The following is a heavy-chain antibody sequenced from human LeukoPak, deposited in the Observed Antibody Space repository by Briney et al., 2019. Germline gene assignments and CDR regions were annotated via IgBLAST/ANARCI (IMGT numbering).Heavy chain of an antibody. CDR2: INPSGST. CDR3: ARGRHDITMIVVVMTSVSYYLDV. D-gene: IGHD3-22*01. CDR1: GGSFSGYH. Sequence: SETLSLTCAVYGGSFSGYHWTWIRQPPGKGLEWIGDINPSGSTYYNPFLKSRLTISVDTSKNQFSLKLRSVTAADTAVYYCARGRHDITMIVVVMTSVSYYLDVWGKGTTVTVS. J-gene: IGHJ6*03. V-gene: IGHV4-34*01.